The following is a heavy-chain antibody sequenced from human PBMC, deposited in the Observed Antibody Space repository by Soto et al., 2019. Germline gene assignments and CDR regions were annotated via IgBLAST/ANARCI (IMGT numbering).Heavy chain of an antibody. J-gene: IGHJ6*02. CDR1: GYSFTSYW. D-gene: IGHD1-1*01. CDR3: ARHRAATGKTSWPYYYYGMDV. Sequence: GESLKISCKGSGYSFTSYWIGWVRQMPGKGLEWVGIIYPGDSDTRYSPSFQGQVTISADKPISTAYLQWSSLKASDTAMYYFARHRAATGKTSWPYYYYGMDVWAKGPRSPSP. V-gene: IGHV5-51*01. CDR2: IYPGDSDT.